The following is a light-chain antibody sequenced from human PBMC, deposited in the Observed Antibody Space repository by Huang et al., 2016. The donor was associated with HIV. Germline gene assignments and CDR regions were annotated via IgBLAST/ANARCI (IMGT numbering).Light chain of an antibody. CDR3: QQGGT. CDR1: QSITNSF. V-gene: IGKV3-20*01. CDR2: GAS. Sequence: EIVLTQSPGTLSLSPGERATLSCRASQSITNSFFAWYQHKPGQAPRLLIYGASIRATGIPDRFRGSGFGTDFTLTISRLEPEDFAVYYCQQGGTFGQGTKVEIK. J-gene: IGKJ1*01.